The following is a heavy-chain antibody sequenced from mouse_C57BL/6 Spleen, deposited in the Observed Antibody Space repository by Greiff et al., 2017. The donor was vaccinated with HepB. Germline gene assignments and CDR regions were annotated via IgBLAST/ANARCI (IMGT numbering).Heavy chain of an antibody. J-gene: IGHJ4*01. CDR2: ISDGGSYT. V-gene: IGHV5-4*01. CDR3: ARETFEDY. Sequence: VQLKESGGGLVKPGGSLKLSCAASGFTFSSYAMSWVRQTPEKRLEWVATISDGGSYTYYPDNVKGRFTISRDNAKNNLYLQMSHLKSEDTAMYYCARETFEDYWGQGTSVTVSS. CDR1: GFTFSSYA.